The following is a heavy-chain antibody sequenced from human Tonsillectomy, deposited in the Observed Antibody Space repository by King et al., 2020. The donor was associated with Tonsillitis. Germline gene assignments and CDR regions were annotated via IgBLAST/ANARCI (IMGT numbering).Heavy chain of an antibody. Sequence: VQLVESGGGVVQPGGSLRLSCAASGFTFSNYAMHWVRQAPGKGLEWVAFLRSDGSSELYADSVKGRFTISRDNSKSTLYLQMNSLRPEDTAIYYCAKEDSTKKPFDIWGQGTLVTVSS. J-gene: IGHJ4*02. D-gene: IGHD1-14*01. CDR1: GFTFSNYA. CDR3: AKEDSTKKPFDI. V-gene: IGHV3-30*02. CDR2: LRSDGSSE.